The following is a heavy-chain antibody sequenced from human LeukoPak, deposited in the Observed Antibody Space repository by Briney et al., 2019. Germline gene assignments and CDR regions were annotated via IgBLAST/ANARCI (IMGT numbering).Heavy chain of an antibody. J-gene: IGHJ4*02. D-gene: IGHD3-22*01. CDR1: GGSFSGYY. CDR3: ARFCHDTSGPKSYFDY. V-gene: IGHV4-34*01. CDR2: INHSGST. Sequence: ETLSLTCAVYGGSFSGYYWSWIRQPPGKGLEWIGEINHSGSTNYNPSLKSLVTMSVDTSKNQFSLKLSSVTAADTAVYYCARFCHDTSGPKSYFDYWGQGTLVTVSS.